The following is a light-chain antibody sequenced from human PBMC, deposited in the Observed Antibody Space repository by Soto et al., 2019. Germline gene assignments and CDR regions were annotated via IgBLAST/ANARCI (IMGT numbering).Light chain of an antibody. Sequence: QSVLTQPPSVSAAPGQKVTISCSGSSSNIGSNFGSWYQQLPGTAPKLLIYDNDKRPSGIPDRFSGSKSGTSATLGITGLQTGVVSDDYCGTGDCSLSAVVFVGVSVLTDL. CDR2: DND. CDR1: SSNIGSNF. CDR3: GTGDCSLSAVV. J-gene: IGLJ2*01. V-gene: IGLV1-51*01.